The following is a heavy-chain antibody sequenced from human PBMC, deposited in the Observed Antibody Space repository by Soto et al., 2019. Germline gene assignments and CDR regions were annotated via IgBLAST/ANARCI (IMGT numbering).Heavy chain of an antibody. V-gene: IGHV3-74*01. D-gene: IGHD1-26*01. CDR3: AKDHPPWDQRYYFDY. Sequence: GGSLRLSCAASGFTFSSYWMHWVRQAPGKGLVWVSRINSDGSSTSYADSVKGRFTISRDNAKNTLYLQMNSLRAEDTAVYYCAKDHPPWDQRYYFDYWGQGTLVTVSS. CDR1: GFTFSSYW. J-gene: IGHJ4*02. CDR2: INSDGSST.